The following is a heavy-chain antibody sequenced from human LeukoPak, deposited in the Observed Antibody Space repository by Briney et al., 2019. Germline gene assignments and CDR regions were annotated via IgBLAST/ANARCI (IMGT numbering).Heavy chain of an antibody. CDR2: IYPGDSDT. CDR3: VRRDITSRYVVWFYP. D-gene: IGHD2-2*01. J-gene: IGHJ5*02. Sequence: GESLKISCKGSGYSFTSYWIGWVRQMPGKGLELMGIIYPGDSDTRYRPSFQGQVTISADKSINTAYLQWNSLKASDTAIYYCVRRDITSRYVVWFYPWGQGTPVTVSS. V-gene: IGHV5-51*01. CDR1: GYSFTSYW.